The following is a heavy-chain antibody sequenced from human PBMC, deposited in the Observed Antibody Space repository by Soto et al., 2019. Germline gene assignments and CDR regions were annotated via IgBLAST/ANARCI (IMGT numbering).Heavy chain of an antibody. Sequence: GGSLRLSCAASGFTFGSYGMHWVRQAPGKGLEWVAVISYDGSNKYYADSVRGRFAISRDNSNNMLYLQMNSLRAEDTAVYYCATWHLQEHAYDIWGQGTMVTVSS. CDR2: ISYDGSNK. J-gene: IGHJ3*02. V-gene: IGHV3-30*03. CDR1: GFTFGSYG. CDR3: ATWHLQEHAYDI. D-gene: IGHD1-1*01.